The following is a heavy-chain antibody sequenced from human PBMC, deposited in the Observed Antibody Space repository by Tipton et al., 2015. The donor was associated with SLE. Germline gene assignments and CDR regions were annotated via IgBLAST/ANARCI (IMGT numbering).Heavy chain of an antibody. CDR2: IWYDGSNK. CDR3: AKDRGYGGAFFDY. J-gene: IGHJ4*02. D-gene: IGHD2-21*01. V-gene: IGHV3-33*06. CDR1: GFTFSSYG. Sequence: QLVQSGGGVVQPGRSLRLSCAASGFTFSSYGMHWVRQAPGKGLEWVAVIWYDGSNKYYADSVKGRFTISRDNSKNTLYLQMNSLRAEDTAVYYCAKDRGYGGAFFDYWGQGTLVTVSS.